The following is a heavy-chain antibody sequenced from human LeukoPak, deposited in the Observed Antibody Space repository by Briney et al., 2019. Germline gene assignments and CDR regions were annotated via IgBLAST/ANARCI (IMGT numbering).Heavy chain of an antibody. J-gene: IGHJ4*02. D-gene: IGHD6-13*01. V-gene: IGHV4-59*12. Sequence: SETLSLTCTVSGGSISSYYWNWIRQPPGKGLERIGEIYHSGSTNYNPSLKSRVTISVDKSKNQFSLKLSSVTAADTAVYYCARGAYSIAAAGTLGYWGQGTLVTVSS. CDR1: GGSISSYY. CDR2: IYHSGST. CDR3: ARGAYSIAAAGTLGY.